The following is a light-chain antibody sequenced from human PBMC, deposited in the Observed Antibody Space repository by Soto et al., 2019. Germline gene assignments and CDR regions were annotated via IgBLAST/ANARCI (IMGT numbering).Light chain of an antibody. V-gene: IGKV3-20*01. CDR3: QQYDSSPVT. J-gene: IGKJ2*01. CDR2: GAS. CDR1: QSVSSSY. Sequence: ENVLTQSPGTLSLSPRERATLSCRASQSVSSSYLTWYQQKPGQAPRLLIYGASSRATDIPDRFSGSGSGTDFTLTISRLEPEDFAVYYCQQYDSSPVTFGQGIKLEIK.